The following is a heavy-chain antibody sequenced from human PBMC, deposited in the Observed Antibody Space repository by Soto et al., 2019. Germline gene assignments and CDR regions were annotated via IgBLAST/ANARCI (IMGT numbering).Heavy chain of an antibody. Sequence: LSLTCAVSGGSISSSNWWSWVRQPPGKGLEWIGEIYHSGSTNYNPSLKSRVTISVDKSKNQFSLKLSSVTAADTAVYYCARSADGLRLGELSWDYWGQGTLVTVSS. CDR3: ARSADGLRLGELSWDY. CDR2: IYHSGST. J-gene: IGHJ4*02. CDR1: GGSISSSNW. D-gene: IGHD3-16*02. V-gene: IGHV4-4*02.